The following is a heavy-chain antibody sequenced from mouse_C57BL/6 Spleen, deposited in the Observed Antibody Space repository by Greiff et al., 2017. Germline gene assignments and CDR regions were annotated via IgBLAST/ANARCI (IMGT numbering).Heavy chain of an antibody. CDR2: IDPSDSYT. J-gene: IGHJ2*01. CDR1: GYTFTSYW. Sequence: QVQLQQSGAELVMPGASVKLSCKASGYTFTSYWMHWVKQRPGQGLEWIGEIDPSDSYTNYNQKFKGKSTLTVDKSSSTAYMQLSSLTSEDSAVYYCARTDYGSSLDYWGQGTTLTVSS. CDR3: ARTDYGSSLDY. V-gene: IGHV1-69*01. D-gene: IGHD1-1*01.